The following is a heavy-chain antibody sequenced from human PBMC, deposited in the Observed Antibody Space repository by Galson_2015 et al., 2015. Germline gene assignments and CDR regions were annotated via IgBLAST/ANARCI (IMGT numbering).Heavy chain of an antibody. CDR1: EFTFSSYY. D-gene: IGHD3-3*01. J-gene: IGHJ4*02. Sequence: SLRLSCAASEFTFSSYYMSWVRQAPGKGLEWVSSISSTTTYIYYADSVMGRSTISRDNAKNSLYLQMNSLGAEDTAVYYCARQILDYDFWSGYYPTNFDYWGQGTLVTVSS. V-gene: IGHV3-21*01. CDR2: ISSTTTYI. CDR3: ARQILDYDFWSGYYPTNFDY.